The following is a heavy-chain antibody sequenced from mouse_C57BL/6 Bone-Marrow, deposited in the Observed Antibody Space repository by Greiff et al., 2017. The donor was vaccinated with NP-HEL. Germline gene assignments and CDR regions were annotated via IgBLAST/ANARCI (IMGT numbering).Heavy chain of an antibody. V-gene: IGHV1-81*01. CDR3: AREGIYYGNYVWFAY. CDR2: IYPRSGNT. Sequence: QVQLQQSGAELARPGASVKLSCKASGYTFTSYGISWVKQRPGQGLEWIGEIYPRSGNTYYNEKFKGKATLTADKSSSTAYMELRSLTSEDSAVYFCAREGIYYGNYVWFAYWGQGTLVTVSA. J-gene: IGHJ3*01. D-gene: IGHD2-1*01. CDR1: GYTFTSYG.